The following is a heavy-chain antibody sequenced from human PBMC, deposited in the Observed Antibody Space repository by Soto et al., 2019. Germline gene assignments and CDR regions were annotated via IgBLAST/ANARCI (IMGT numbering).Heavy chain of an antibody. CDR1: GGSFSGYY. D-gene: IGHD3-9*01. Sequence: SETLSLTCAVYGGSFSGYYWTWIRQPPGTGLEWIGEINHSGSTNYNPSLKSRVTISVDTSKNQFSLKLSSVTAADTAVYYCAKMVDDILTGYCLFDYWGQGTLVTVSS. CDR3: AKMVDDILTGYCLFDY. J-gene: IGHJ4*02. V-gene: IGHV4-34*01. CDR2: INHSGST.